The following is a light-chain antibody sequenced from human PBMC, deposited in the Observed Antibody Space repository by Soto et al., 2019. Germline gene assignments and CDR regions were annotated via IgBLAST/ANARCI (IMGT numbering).Light chain of an antibody. CDR3: CSYTTSNTRQIV. CDR1: SSDVGGYNY. Sequence: QSALTQPASVSGSPGQSITISCTGTSSDVGGYNYVSWYQQHPGKAPKFMIYDVSNRPSGVSNRFSGSKSGNTASLTISGLQDEDEADYSCCSYTTSNTRQIVFGTGTKLTVL. V-gene: IGLV2-14*01. CDR2: DVS. J-gene: IGLJ1*01.